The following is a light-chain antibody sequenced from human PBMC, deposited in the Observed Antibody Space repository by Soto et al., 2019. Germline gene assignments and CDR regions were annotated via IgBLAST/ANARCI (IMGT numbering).Light chain of an antibody. CDR1: QSISRW. V-gene: IGKV1-5*01. Sequence: DIKMTQTPATLPASDPDTVTITCRASQSISRWLAWYQQKPGKAPQALIYDASSLKSGVPSRFSGNGSGTEFTLTISSLQPDDFATYYCQQYNTYSTFGQGTRLEIK. CDR2: DAS. CDR3: QQYNTYST. J-gene: IGKJ5*01.